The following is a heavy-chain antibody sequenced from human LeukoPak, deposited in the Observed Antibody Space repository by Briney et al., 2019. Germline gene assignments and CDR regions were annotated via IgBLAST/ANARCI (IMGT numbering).Heavy chain of an antibody. V-gene: IGHV3-30-3*01. D-gene: IGHD3-16*01. Sequence: AGGSLRLSCAASGFTFSSYAMHWVRQAPGKGLEWVAVISYDGSNKYYADSVKGRFTISRDNSKNTLYLQMNSLRAEDTAVYYCAKSPEGGEGFDYWGQGTLVTVSS. CDR2: ISYDGSNK. J-gene: IGHJ4*02. CDR3: AKSPEGGEGFDY. CDR1: GFTFSSYA.